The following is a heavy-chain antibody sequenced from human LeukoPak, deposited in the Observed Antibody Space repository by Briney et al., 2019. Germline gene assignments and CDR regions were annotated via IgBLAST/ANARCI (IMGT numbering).Heavy chain of an antibody. CDR3: ARDGDYGNYSPFDY. J-gene: IGHJ4*02. V-gene: IGHV3-7*01. Sequence: PGGSLRLSCVVSGFTFNNYWISWVRQVPGKGLEWVANIKEDGSQQYYVDSAKGRFTISRDNAKNSVYLQMNSLGAEDTAVYHCARDGDYGNYSPFDYWGQRTLVTVSS. CDR1: GFTFNNYW. D-gene: IGHD4-11*01. CDR2: IKEDGSQQ.